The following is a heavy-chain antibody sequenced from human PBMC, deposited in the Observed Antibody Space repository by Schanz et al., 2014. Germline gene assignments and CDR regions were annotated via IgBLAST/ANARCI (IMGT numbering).Heavy chain of an antibody. D-gene: IGHD1-26*01. CDR2: IYHTGST. V-gene: IGHV4-4*02. J-gene: IGHJ3*02. CDR3: ARARGWELQSNAFDI. Sequence: QVQLQESGPGLVKPSGTLSLTCAVSGASIESPNWWSWVRQPPGKGLEWIGQIYHTGSTDFNPSLKSRVTISVAKSKNQFSLRLSSVTAADTAVYYCARARGWELQSNAFDIWGQGTMVTVSS. CDR1: GASIESPNW.